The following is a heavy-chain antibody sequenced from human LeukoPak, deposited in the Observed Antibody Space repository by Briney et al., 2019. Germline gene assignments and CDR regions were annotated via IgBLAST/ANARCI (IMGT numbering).Heavy chain of an antibody. CDR2: ISSSSSTI. J-gene: IGHJ3*02. CDR1: GFTFSSYS. V-gene: IGHV3-48*01. D-gene: IGHD1-14*01. Sequence: PGGSLRLSCAASGFTFSSYSMNWVRQAPGKGLEWVSYISSSSSTIYYADSVKGRFTISRDNAKNSLYLQMNSLRAEDTAVYYCARAGRITYDAFDIRGQGTMVTVSS. CDR3: ARAGRITYDAFDI.